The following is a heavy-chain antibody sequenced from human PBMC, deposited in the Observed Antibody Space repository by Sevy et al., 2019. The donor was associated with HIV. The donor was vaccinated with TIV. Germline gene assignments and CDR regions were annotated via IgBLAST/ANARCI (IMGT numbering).Heavy chain of an antibody. D-gene: IGHD4-17*01. V-gene: IGHV4-34*01. J-gene: IGHJ6*03. CDR3: ARADYGGKSLYTDV. Sequence: SETLSLTCAVYGGSFSGYYWSWIRQPPGKGLEWIGEINHSGSTNYNPSLKSRVTISVDTSKNQFSLKLSSVTAADTAVYYCARADYGGKSLYTDVWGKGTTVTVSS. CDR1: GGSFSGYY. CDR2: INHSGST.